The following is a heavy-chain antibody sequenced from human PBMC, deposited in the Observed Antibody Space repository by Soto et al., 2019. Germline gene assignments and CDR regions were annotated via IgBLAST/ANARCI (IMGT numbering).Heavy chain of an antibody. CDR3: ARSGVATIPFDY. Sequence: QVQLVQSGAEVKKPGSSVKVSCKASGGTFSSYTISWVRQAPGQGLEWMGRIIPILGIANYAQKFQGRVTITADKSTSTAYMELSSLRSEDTAVYYCARSGVATIPFDYWGQGTLVIVSS. CDR2: IIPILGIA. D-gene: IGHD5-12*01. J-gene: IGHJ4*02. CDR1: GGTFSSYT. V-gene: IGHV1-69*02.